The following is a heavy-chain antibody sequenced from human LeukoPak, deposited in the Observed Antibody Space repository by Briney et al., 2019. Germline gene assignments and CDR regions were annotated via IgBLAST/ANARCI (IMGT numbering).Heavy chain of an antibody. D-gene: IGHD1-1*01. CDR3: ATTYSTVFDY. V-gene: IGHV1-2*06. CDR1: GYTLTELS. CDR2: INPNSGGT. Sequence: ASVKVSCKVSGYTLTELSMHWVRQAPGQGLEWVGRINPNSGGTNYAQKFQGRVTMTRDTSISTAYMELSSLMSDDTAVYYCATTYSTVFDYWGQGTLVTVSS. J-gene: IGHJ4*02.